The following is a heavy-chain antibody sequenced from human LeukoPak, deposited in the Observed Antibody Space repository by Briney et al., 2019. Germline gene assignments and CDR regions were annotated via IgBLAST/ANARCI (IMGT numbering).Heavy chain of an antibody. D-gene: IGHD6-19*01. CDR3: ARVSVAGTFYFDY. CDR1: GFTFSAYW. V-gene: IGHV3-7*01. CDR2: IKQDGRER. J-gene: IGHJ4*02. Sequence: PGGSLRLSCAASGFTFSAYWMIWVRQAPGKGLQWVATIKQDGRERYYVDSVKGRFTISRDNAKNSLYLQMNSLRAEDTAVYYCARVSVAGTFYFDYWGQGTLVTVSS.